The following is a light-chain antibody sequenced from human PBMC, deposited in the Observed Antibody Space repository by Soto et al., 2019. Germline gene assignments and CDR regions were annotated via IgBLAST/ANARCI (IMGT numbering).Light chain of an antibody. J-gene: IGKJ3*01. Sequence: EIVLTQSPGTLSLSPGERATLSCRASQSVSSSYLAWYQQKPGQAPRLLIYGASSRATGIPDRFSGSGSGTDFTLTISILDPEDFVLYCWQHYGSLFTFGPGTKVDIK. V-gene: IGKV3-20*01. CDR2: GAS. CDR1: QSVSSSY. CDR3: QHYGSLFT.